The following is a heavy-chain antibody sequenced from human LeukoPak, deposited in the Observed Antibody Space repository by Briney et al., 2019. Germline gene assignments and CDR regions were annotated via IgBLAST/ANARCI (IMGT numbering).Heavy chain of an antibody. CDR2: IWYDGSNK. D-gene: IGHD3-10*01. CDR1: GFTFSSYG. Sequence: GGSLRLSCAASGFTFSSYGMHWVRQAPGKGLEWVAVIWYDGSNKYYADSVKGRFTISRDNSKNTLYLQMNSLRAEDTAVYYCAKDYYYGSGSYYNLNWFDPWGQGTLVTVSS. V-gene: IGHV3-33*06. CDR3: AKDYYYGSGSYYNLNWFDP. J-gene: IGHJ5*02.